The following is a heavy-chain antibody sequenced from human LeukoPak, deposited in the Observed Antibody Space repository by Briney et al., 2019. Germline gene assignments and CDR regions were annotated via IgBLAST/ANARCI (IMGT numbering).Heavy chain of an antibody. CDR3: ASHDYGDPIDAFDI. Sequence: KPSETLSLTCAVYGGSFSGYYWSWIRQPPGKGLEWIGYIYYSGSTNYNPSLKSRVTISVDTSKNQFSLKLSSVTAADTAVYYCASHDYGDPIDAFDIWGQGTMVTVSS. CDR1: GGSFSGYY. D-gene: IGHD4-17*01. CDR2: IYYSGST. J-gene: IGHJ3*02. V-gene: IGHV4-59*01.